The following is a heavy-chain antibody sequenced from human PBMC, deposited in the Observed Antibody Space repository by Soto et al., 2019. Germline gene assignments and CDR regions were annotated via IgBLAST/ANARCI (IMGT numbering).Heavy chain of an antibody. J-gene: IGHJ6*02. CDR1: GGSISSSNW. D-gene: IGHD3-10*01. V-gene: IGHV4-4*02. CDR3: ARGTRTNYYYYGMDV. Sequence: WETLSLTCAVSGGSISSSNWWSWVRQPPGKGLEWIGEIYHSGSTNYNPSLKSRVTISVDKSKNQFSLKLSSVTAADTAVYYCARGTRTNYYYYGMDVWGQGTTVTVSS. CDR2: IYHSGST.